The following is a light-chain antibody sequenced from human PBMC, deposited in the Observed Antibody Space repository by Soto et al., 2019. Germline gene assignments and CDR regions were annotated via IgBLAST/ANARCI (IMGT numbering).Light chain of an antibody. CDR2: GAS. Sequence: EIVMTQSPATLSVSPGERATLSCRASQSARSNLAWYQQKPGQAPRLLIYGASTRATGIPARFSGSGSGTQFTLTISSLQSEDFAVYYCQQYNNWPSITFGQGTQREIK. CDR3: QQYNNWPSIT. CDR1: QSARSN. J-gene: IGKJ5*01. V-gene: IGKV3-15*01.